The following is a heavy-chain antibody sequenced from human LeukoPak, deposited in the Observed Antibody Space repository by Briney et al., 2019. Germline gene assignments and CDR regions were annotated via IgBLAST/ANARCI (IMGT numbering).Heavy chain of an antibody. CDR3: AKDKYSSTDYYYYNGIDV. CDR2: ISGSGGST. V-gene: IGHV3-23*01. J-gene: IGHJ6*02. Sequence: GGSLRLSCAASGFTFSGYSMNWVRQAPGKGLEWVSAISGSGGSTYYADSVKGRFTISRDNTKNTLYLQMNSLRAEDTAVYYCAKDKYSSTDYYYYNGIDVWGQGTTVTVSS. D-gene: IGHD6-13*01. CDR1: GFTFSGYS.